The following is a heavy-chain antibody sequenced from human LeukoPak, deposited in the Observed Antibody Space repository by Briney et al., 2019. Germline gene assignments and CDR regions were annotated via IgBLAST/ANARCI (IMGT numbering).Heavy chain of an antibody. D-gene: IGHD1-26*01. J-gene: IGHJ4*02. CDR3: ARGVRLVDVSGSYEN. CDR2: INPNSGGT. CDR1: GYTFTGYY. Sequence: ASVKVSCKASGYTFTGYYMHWVRQALGQGLEWMGWINPNSGGTNYARKFQGRVTMTRDTSISTAYMELSRLRSDDTAVYYCARGVRLVDVSGSYENWGQGTLVTVSS. V-gene: IGHV1-2*02.